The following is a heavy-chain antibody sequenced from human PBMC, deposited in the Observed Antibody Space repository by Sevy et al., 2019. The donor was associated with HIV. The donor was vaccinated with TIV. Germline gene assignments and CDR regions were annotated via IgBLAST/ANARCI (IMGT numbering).Heavy chain of an antibody. V-gene: IGHV3-30-3*01. D-gene: IGHD3-16*01. J-gene: IGHJ3*02. CDR2: ISYDGSNK. CDR1: GFTFSSYA. CDR3: ARDLRGGEAFDI. Sequence: GGSLRLSCAASGFTFSSYAMHWVRQAPGKGLEWVAVISYDGSNKYYADSVKGRFTISRDNSKNTLYLQMNSLRAEDMAVYYCARDLRGGEAFDIWGQGTMVTVSS.